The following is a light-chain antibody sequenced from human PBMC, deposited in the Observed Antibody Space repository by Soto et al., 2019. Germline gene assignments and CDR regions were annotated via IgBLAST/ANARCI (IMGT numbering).Light chain of an antibody. CDR1: QSVSSN. CDR2: GAS. Sequence: DIVVTQSPATLSVSPGERATLSCRASQSVSSNLAWFQQKPGQAPRLLIYGASTRATGVPAGFSGSASGTEFTLTISSLQSEDSAVYYCQQYNSWPLTFGGGTKV. V-gene: IGKV3-15*01. J-gene: IGKJ4*01. CDR3: QQYNSWPLT.